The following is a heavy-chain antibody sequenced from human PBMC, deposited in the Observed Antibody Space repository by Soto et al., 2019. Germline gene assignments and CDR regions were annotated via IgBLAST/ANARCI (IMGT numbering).Heavy chain of an antibody. V-gene: IGHV3-15*01. CDR1: GFTFSNAW. D-gene: IGHD3-10*01. Sequence: GGSLRLSCAASGFTFSNAWMSWVRQAPGKGLEWVGRIKSKTDGGTTDYAAPVKGRFTISRDDSKNTLYLQMNSLKTEDTAVYYCARDSIWFGELLGPFDYYYYGMDVWGQGTTVTVSS. CDR2: IKSKTDGGTT. J-gene: IGHJ6*02. CDR3: ARDSIWFGELLGPFDYYYYGMDV.